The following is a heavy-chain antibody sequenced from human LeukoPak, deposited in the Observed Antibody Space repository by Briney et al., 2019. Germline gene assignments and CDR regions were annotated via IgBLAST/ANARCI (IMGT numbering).Heavy chain of an antibody. D-gene: IGHD5-12*01. V-gene: IGHV4-39*07. CDR2: IYYSGST. CDR3: ARDAGYSGYDGEDDAFDI. CDR1: GGSISSSSYY. J-gene: IGHJ3*02. Sequence: SETLSLTCTVSGGSISSSSYYWGWIRQPPGKGLEWIGSIYYSGSTYYNPSLKSRVTISVDTSKNQFSLKLSSVTAADTAVYYCARDAGYSGYDGEDDAFDIWGHGTMVTVSS.